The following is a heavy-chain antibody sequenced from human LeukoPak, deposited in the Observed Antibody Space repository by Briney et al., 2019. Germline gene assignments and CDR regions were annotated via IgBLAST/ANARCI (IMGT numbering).Heavy chain of an antibody. Sequence: GGSLRLSCAASGFTFSDYGLHWVRQAPGKGLEWVALIWHDGGNKYYADSVMGRFTISRDNSKNTLYLQMNSLRAEDTAMYYCAKDGDAYTEFYYYYMDVWGKGTTVTVSS. CDR2: IWHDGGNK. CDR1: GFTFSDYG. D-gene: IGHD5-24*01. V-gene: IGHV3-33*06. CDR3: AKDGDAYTEFYYYYMDV. J-gene: IGHJ6*03.